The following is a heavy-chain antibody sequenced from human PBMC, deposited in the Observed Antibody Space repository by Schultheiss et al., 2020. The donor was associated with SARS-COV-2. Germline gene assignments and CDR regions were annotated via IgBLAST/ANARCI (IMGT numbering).Heavy chain of an antibody. Sequence: GESLKISCAASGFTFSNYWMSWVRQAPGKGLEWVSVIYSGGYTDYADSVKGRFTISRDNSKNTLYLQMNSLRAEDTAVYYCAKFGVGATFTDAFDIWGQGTMVTVSS. J-gene: IGHJ3*02. CDR2: IYSGGYT. V-gene: IGHV3-66*02. CDR3: AKFGVGATFTDAFDI. D-gene: IGHD1-26*01. CDR1: GFTFSNYW.